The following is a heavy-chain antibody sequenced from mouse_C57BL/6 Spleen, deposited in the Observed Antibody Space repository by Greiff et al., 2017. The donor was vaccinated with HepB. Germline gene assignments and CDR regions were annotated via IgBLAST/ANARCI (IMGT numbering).Heavy chain of an antibody. CDR3: ARGFHSGDGYYPPPVYFDY. CDR2: INPYNGGT. CDR1: GYTFTDYY. V-gene: IGHV1-19*01. J-gene: IGHJ2*01. D-gene: IGHD2-3*01. Sequence: EVQLQQSGPVLVKPGASVKMSCKASGYTFTDYYMNWVKQSHGKSLEWIGVINPYNGGTSYNQKFKGKATLTVDKSSSTAYMELNSLTSEDSAVYYCARGFHSGDGYYPPPVYFDYWGQGTTLTVSS.